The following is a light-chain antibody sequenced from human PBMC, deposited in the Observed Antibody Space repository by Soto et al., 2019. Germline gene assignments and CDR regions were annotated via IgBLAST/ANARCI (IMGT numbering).Light chain of an antibody. V-gene: IGLV2-14*03. CDR1: NSDIGGYNY. Sequence: QSALTQPASVSGSPGQSITISCTGTNSDIGGYNYVSRYQQHPGKAPKLMIYDVSNRPSGVSYRFSGSKSGNTASLTISGLQAEDEADYYCSSYTSRSTLGVFGGGTKLTVL. CDR3: SSYTSRSTLGV. J-gene: IGLJ2*01. CDR2: DVS.